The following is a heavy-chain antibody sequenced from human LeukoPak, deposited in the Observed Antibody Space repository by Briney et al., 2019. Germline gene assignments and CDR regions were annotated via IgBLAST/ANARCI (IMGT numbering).Heavy chain of an antibody. CDR2: ITSSGSTI. D-gene: IGHD3-10*01. CDR1: GFTFSSYS. CDR3: ARARGSMVRNDY. V-gene: IGHV3-48*02. J-gene: IGHJ4*02. Sequence: PGGSLRLSCAASGFTFSSYSLNWVRQAPGEGLEWVSYITSSGSTIYYADSVKGRFTMSRDNAKNSLYLQVTRLRDEDTAVYYCARARGSMVRNDYWGQGTLVTVSS.